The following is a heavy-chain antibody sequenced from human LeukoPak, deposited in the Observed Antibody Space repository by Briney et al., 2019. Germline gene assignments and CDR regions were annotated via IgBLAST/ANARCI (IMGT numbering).Heavy chain of an antibody. CDR2: IRYDGSNK. J-gene: IGHJ3*02. CDR3: ANRPTVAVAGMGKALDI. Sequence: PGGSLRLSCAASGFTFSTYGMHWVRQAPGKGLEWVAFIRYDGSNKYYADSVKGRFTISRDNSKNTLYLQMNSLRAEDTAVYYCANRPTVAVAGMGKALDIWGQGTMVTVSS. CDR1: GFTFSTYG. V-gene: IGHV3-30*02. D-gene: IGHD6-19*01.